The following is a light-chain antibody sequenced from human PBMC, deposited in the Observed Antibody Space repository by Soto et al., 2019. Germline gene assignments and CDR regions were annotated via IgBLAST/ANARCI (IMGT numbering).Light chain of an antibody. CDR3: QQYYNYST. J-gene: IGKJ1*01. CDR1: QTISSW. CDR2: DAS. Sequence: IQMTQSPSTLYASVGDGVTITCRASQTISSWLAWYRQKPGKAPDLLIYDASKLQSGVPASFSGSESGTEFTLTIASLQPDDFATYYCQQYYNYSTFGQGTKVDIK. V-gene: IGKV1-5*01.